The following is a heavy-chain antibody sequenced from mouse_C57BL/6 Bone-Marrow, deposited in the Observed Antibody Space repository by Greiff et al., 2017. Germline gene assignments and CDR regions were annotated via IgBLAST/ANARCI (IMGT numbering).Heavy chain of an antibody. V-gene: IGHV2-5*01. Sequence: VQRVESGPGLVQPSQSLSITCTVSGFSLTSYGVHWVRQSPGKGLEWLGVIWRGGSTDYNAAFMSRLSITKDNSKSQVFFKMNSLQADDTAIYYCAKRGSSYGGFAYWGQGTLVTVSA. CDR2: IWRGGST. CDR3: AKRGSSYGGFAY. CDR1: GFSLTSYG. D-gene: IGHD1-1*01. J-gene: IGHJ3*01.